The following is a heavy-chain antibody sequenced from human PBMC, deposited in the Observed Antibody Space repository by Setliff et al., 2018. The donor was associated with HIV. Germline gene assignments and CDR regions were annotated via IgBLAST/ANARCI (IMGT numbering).Heavy chain of an antibody. J-gene: IGHJ4*02. CDR2: ISGSGGST. CDR3: AKDLTYGGSYGIGF. D-gene: IGHD1-26*01. Sequence: GESLRLSCAASGFTFSSYAMSWVRRAPGKGLEWVSAISGSGGSTYYADSVKGRFTISRDNSKTTLFLQMNSLRAEDTAVYHCAKDLTYGGSYGIGFWGQGTLVTVSS. CDR1: GFTFSSYA. V-gene: IGHV3-23*01.